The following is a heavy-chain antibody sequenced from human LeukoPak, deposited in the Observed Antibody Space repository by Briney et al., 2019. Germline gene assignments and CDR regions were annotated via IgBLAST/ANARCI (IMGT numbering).Heavy chain of an antibody. CDR2: INPKSGGT. CDR3: ARLLSGYDYFAMVYFDY. Sequence: GASVKVSCQSSAHSFTDYYIHWVRQAPGQGLEWMGWINPKSGGTKYEQEFQGRVTMTRDTSISTAYMELTRLTSDDTAVYYCARLLSGYDYFAMVYFDYWGQGTLVTVSS. CDR1: AHSFTDYY. D-gene: IGHD5-12*01. V-gene: IGHV1-2*02. J-gene: IGHJ4*02.